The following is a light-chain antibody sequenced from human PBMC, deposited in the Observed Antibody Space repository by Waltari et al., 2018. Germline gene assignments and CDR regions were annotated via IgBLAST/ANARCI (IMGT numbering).Light chain of an antibody. CDR1: SSDVGADNL. CDR3: CSYARRSSVV. J-gene: IGLJ2*01. Sequence: QSALTQPASVSGSPGQSITVSCTGTSSDVGADNLAPRYQQHPCKAPKLMIYEVAKRPSGISDRFSGSKSGNTASLTISGLQAEDEADYYCCSYARRSSVVFGGGTKLTVL. V-gene: IGLV2-23*02. CDR2: EVA.